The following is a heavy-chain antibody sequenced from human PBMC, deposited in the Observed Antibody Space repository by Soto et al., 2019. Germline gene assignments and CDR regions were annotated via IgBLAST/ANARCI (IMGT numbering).Heavy chain of an antibody. V-gene: IGHV3-23*01. CDR2: ISGSADST. Sequence: EVQLLESGGGFIHPGGSLRLSCAASGFSFSSFAMNWVRQAPGKGLEWVSIISGSADSTFYADSVKGRFTISRDNSKSTLYLQINSLGAEDTALYYCAKTRGAMIYAISVYGMDVWGQGTTVTVSS. J-gene: IGHJ6*02. CDR1: GFSFSSFA. CDR3: AKTRGAMIYAISVYGMDV. D-gene: IGHD2-8*01.